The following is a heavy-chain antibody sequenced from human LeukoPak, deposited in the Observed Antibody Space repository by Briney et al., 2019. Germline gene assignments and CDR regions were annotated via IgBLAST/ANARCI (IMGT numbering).Heavy chain of an antibody. V-gene: IGHV1-18*01. CDR1: GYTFTSYG. CDR2: ISAYNGNT. CDR3: AREVILTGYYRPRNFDY. D-gene: IGHD3-9*01. Sequence: ASVKVSCKASGYTFTSYGISWVRQAPGQGLEWMGWISAYNGNTNYAQKLQGRVTMTTDTSTSTAYMELRSLRSDDTAVYYCAREVILTGYYRPRNFDYWGQGTLVTVSS. J-gene: IGHJ4*02.